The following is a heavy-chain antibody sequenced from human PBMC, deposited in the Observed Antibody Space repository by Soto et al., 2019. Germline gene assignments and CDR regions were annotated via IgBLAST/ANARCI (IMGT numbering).Heavy chain of an antibody. CDR1: GGSISSGDVY. D-gene: IGHD3-10*01. V-gene: IGHV4-30-4*01. CDR2: IYRSGST. CDR3: ARRPYFAGSGSLDYFDY. Sequence: QVNLQESGPGLVRPSQTLSLTCTVSGGSISSGDVYWSWIRQAPGKDLEWIGYIYRSGSTKYNPSLKRRATISVDTSKNQFSLNLRSVTAAGTAVYYCARRPYFAGSGSLDYFDYWGQGTLVTVSS. J-gene: IGHJ4*02.